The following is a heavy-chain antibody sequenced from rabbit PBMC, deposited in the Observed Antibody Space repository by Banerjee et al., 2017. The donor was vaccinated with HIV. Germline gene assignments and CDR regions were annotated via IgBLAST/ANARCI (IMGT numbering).Heavy chain of an antibody. Sequence: QEQLVESGGGLVQPGGSLKLSCKASGFDFSSYGVSWVRQAPGKGLEWIACINTSSGNTVYATWAKGRFTISKTSWTTVTLQMTSLTAADTASYFCARDLAGVIGWNFNLWGPGPLVTVS. CDR3: ARDLAGVIGWNFNL. CDR2: INTSSGNT. CDR1: GFDFSSYG. D-gene: IGHD4-1*01. J-gene: IGHJ4*01. V-gene: IGHV1S45*01.